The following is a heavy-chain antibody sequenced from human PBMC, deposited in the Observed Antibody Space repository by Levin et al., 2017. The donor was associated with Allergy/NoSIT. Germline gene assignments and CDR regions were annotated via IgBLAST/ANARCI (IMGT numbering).Heavy chain of an antibody. D-gene: IGHD2-2*02. CDR3: ARRALNTQGFDY. CDR1: GYRFTTYL. J-gene: IGHJ4*02. Sequence: GESLKISCKGSGYRFTTYLIAWVRQMPGKGLEWMGIISPDDSDTRYSPSFQGQVTISADKSTSTTYLQWNSLKASDTAMYYCARRALNTQGFDYWGQGTLVTVSS. V-gene: IGHV5-51*01. CDR2: ISPDDSDT.